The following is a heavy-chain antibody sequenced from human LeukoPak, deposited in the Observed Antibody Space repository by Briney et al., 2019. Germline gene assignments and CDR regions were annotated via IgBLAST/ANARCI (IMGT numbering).Heavy chain of an antibody. CDR3: ARDWSSTSCRGGFDP. Sequence: PGGSLRLSCAASGFTVSSNYMSWVRQAPGKGLEWVSVIYSGGSTYYADSVKGRFTISRDNSKNTLYLQMNSLRAEDTAVYYCARDWSSTSCRGGFDPWGQGTLDTVS. D-gene: IGHD2-2*01. CDR2: IYSGGST. CDR1: GFTVSSNY. J-gene: IGHJ5*02. V-gene: IGHV3-66*02.